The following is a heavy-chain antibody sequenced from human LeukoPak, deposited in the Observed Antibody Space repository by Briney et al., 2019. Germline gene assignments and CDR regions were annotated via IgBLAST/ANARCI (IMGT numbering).Heavy chain of an antibody. Sequence: SETLSLTCTVSGGSISIYYWSWIRQPPWKGLEWIGYIYYTGNTDYNPSLKSRVTISVDTSKNQFSLRLSSVTAADTAVYYCARLAYYDHVWGNYGPGTPDYWGQGTLVTVSS. V-gene: IGHV4-59*08. CDR2: IYYTGNT. CDR3: ARLAYYDHVWGNYGPGTPDY. D-gene: IGHD3-16*01. CDR1: GGSISIYY. J-gene: IGHJ4*02.